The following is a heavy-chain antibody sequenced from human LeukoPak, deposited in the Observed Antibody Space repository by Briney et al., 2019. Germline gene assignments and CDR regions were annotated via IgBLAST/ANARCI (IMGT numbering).Heavy chain of an antibody. CDR1: GFTFSSYA. J-gene: IGHJ4*02. D-gene: IGHD2-15*01. CDR2: ISGSGGST. Sequence: GGSLRLSCAASGFTFSSYAMSWVRQAPGKGLEWVSAISGSGGSTYCADSVKGRFTISRDNAKNTLYLQMNSLRAEDTALYYCATSARTYIGSSLDYWGQGTLVTVSS. V-gene: IGHV3-23*01. CDR3: ATSARTYIGSSLDY.